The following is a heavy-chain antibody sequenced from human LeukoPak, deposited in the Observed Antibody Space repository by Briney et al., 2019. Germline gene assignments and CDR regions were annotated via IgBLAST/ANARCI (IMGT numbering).Heavy chain of an antibody. Sequence: GGSLRLSCAATGFTFNSYSMNWVRQAPGKGLEWVSSISSGSSFKKYADSLKGRFTISRDNAKNSVYLQINSLRAEDTAVYYCARGRPLWFGEGVNGLWFDPWGQGTLVTVSS. V-gene: IGHV3-21*01. J-gene: IGHJ5*02. CDR2: ISSGSSFK. CDR1: GFTFNSYS. D-gene: IGHD3-10*01. CDR3: ARGRPLWFGEGVNGLWFDP.